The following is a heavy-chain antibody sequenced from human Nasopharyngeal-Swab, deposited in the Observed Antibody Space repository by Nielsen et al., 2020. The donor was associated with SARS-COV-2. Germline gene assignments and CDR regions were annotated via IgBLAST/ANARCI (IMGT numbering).Heavy chain of an antibody. CDR1: GASFSGYY. J-gene: IGHJ5*02. CDR2: INHSGST. D-gene: IGHD2-2*01. V-gene: IGHV4-34*01. CDR3: ARGTPYCSSTSCYSWFDP. Sequence: SETLSLTCAVYGASFSGYYWSWIRQPPGKGLEWIGEINHSGSTNYNPSLKSRVTISVDTSKNQFSLKLSSVTAADTAVYYCARGTPYCSSTSCYSWFDPWGQGTLVTVSS.